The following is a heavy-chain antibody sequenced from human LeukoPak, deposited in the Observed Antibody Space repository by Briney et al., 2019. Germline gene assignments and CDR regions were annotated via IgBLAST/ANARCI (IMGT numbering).Heavy chain of an antibody. CDR2: IYYSGST. CDR1: GGSISSYY. Sequence: SETLSLTCTVSGGSISSYYWSWIRQPPGKGLEWIGYIYYSGSTNYNPSLKSRVTIPVDTSKNQFSLKLSSVTAADTAVYYCARAHGYSTGFDYWGQGTLVTVSS. CDR3: ARAHGYSTGFDY. D-gene: IGHD6-19*01. V-gene: IGHV4-59*01. J-gene: IGHJ4*02.